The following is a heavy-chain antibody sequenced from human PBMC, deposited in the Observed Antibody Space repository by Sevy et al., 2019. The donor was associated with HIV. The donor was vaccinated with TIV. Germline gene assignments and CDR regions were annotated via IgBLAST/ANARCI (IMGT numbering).Heavy chain of an antibody. CDR3: AKGESVRILSIAVAGTRAVVFDH. V-gene: IGHV3-23*01. J-gene: IGHJ4*02. CDR2: ISGSGGST. D-gene: IGHD6-19*01. CDR1: GFTFSSYA. Sequence: GGSLRLSCAASGFTFSSYAMSWVRQAPGKGLEWVSAISGSGGSTYYADSVKGRFTISRDNSKNTLYLQMNSLRAEDTAVYYCAKGESVRILSIAVAGTRAVVFDHWGQGTLVTVSS.